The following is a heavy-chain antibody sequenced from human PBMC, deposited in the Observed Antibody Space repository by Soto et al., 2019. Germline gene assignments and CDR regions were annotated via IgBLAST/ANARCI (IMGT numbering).Heavy chain of an antibody. CDR3: ARDSGVTTILTSFYYYYYYGIDV. D-gene: IGHD2-21*02. CDR1: GFTFSSYG. V-gene: IGHV3-33*01. CDR2: IWYDGSNK. J-gene: IGHJ6*02. Sequence: QVQLVESGGGVVQPGRSLRLSCAASGFTFSSYGMHWVRQAPGKGLEWVAVIWYDGSNKYYADSVKGRFTISRDNSKNTLYLQMNSLRAEDTAVYYCARDSGVTTILTSFYYYYYYGIDVWGQGTTVTVSS.